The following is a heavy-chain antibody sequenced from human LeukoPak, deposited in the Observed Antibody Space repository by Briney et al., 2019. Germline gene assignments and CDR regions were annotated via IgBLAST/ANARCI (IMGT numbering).Heavy chain of an antibody. D-gene: IGHD1-26*01. Sequence: ASVKVSCKASGYTFTSYYMHWVRQAPGQGLEWMGRIDPNTGGTKSAKNFQGRVTMTRDTSISTAYMALSGLRSDDTAVYYCASLYDIVGTTVDYWGQGTLVTVSS. CDR1: GYTFTSYY. CDR3: ASLYDIVGTTVDY. J-gene: IGHJ4*02. CDR2: IDPNTGGT. V-gene: IGHV1-2*06.